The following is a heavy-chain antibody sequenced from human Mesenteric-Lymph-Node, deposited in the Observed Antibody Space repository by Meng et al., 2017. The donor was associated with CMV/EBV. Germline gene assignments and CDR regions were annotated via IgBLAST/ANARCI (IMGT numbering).Heavy chain of an antibody. CDR3: AKDSNWAAYY. CDR2: ISGSGGGGGT. V-gene: IGHV3-23*01. Sequence: GESLKISCAASGFTFNSYAMSWVRQTPGKGLEWVSAISGSGGGGGTYYADSVKGRCTISRDISRNTLYLQMNSLRPEDTAIYYCAKDSNWAAYYWGQGTLVTVSS. D-gene: IGHD1-1*01. J-gene: IGHJ4*02. CDR1: GFTFNSYA.